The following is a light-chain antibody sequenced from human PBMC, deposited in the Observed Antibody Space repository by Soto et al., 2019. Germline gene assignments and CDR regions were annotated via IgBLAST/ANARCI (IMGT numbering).Light chain of an antibody. Sequence: EIVLTQSPGPLSLSPGERATLSCRASQSVSSSYLAWYQQKPGQAPRLLIYGASSRATGIPDRFRGSGSGTDFTLTISRLEPEDFAVYYCQQYGSSPQTFGQGTKVDI. CDR2: GAS. V-gene: IGKV3-20*01. CDR3: QQYGSSPQT. CDR1: QSVSSSY. J-gene: IGKJ1*01.